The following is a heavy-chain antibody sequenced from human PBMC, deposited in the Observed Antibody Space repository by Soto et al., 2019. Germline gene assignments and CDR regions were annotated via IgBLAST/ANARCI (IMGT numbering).Heavy chain of an antibody. CDR1: GVTFSNYA. CDR3: ATWHLREHAYDI. J-gene: IGHJ3*02. V-gene: IGHV3-23*01. D-gene: IGHD5-12*01. Sequence: EVQLLESGGGLVQPGGSLRLSCTVSGVTFSNYAMNWVRQAPGKGLEWVSSLSGSGGTTYYADSVKGRFIISRDSSRTTVYLQMRALRPEDTALYFCATWHLREHAYDIWGQGTMVTVSS. CDR2: LSGSGGTT.